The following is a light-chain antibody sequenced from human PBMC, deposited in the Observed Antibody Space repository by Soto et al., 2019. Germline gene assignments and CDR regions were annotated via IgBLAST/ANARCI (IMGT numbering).Light chain of an antibody. CDR2: GAS. J-gene: IGKJ2*01. CDR1: QSVSSN. V-gene: IGKV3-15*01. Sequence: EIVMTQSPVTLSVSPGERATLSCRASQSVSSNLAWYQQKPGQTPRLLIYGASTRATGIPVRFSGSGSGTEFTLTISSLQSEDFAVYYCQQYNNWPPVTFGQGTKLEIK. CDR3: QQYNNWPPVT.